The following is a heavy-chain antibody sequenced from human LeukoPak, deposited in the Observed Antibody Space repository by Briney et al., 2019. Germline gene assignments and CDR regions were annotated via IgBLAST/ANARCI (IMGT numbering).Heavy chain of an antibody. J-gene: IGHJ2*01. Sequence: GGSLRLSCAASGFTFSIYGMHWVRQAPGKGLEWVAYIRYDGSEKYYAESLKGRFTIPRDNSKNTLYLQMNSLRAEDTALYYCARSTRARYFDLWGRGTLVTVSS. V-gene: IGHV3-30*02. CDR3: ARSTRARYFDL. CDR2: IRYDGSEK. D-gene: IGHD5-24*01. CDR1: GFTFSIYG.